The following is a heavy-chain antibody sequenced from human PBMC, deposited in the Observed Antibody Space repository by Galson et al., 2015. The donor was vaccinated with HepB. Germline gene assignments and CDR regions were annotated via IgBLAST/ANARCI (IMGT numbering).Heavy chain of an antibody. Sequence: SLRLSCAASGFTFISCAMSWVRQAPGKGLEWVSGISGGGDTTYYADSVKGRFTISRDNSKNTLYLQMNSLSAEDTAVYYCAKDYYYDSSGYEPLDYWGQGTLVTVSS. CDR2: ISGGGDTT. D-gene: IGHD3-22*01. CDR3: AKDYYYDSSGYEPLDY. V-gene: IGHV3-23*01. CDR1: GFTFISCA. J-gene: IGHJ4*02.